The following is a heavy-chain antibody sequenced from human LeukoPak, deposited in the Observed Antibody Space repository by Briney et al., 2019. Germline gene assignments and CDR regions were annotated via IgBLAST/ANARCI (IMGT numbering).Heavy chain of an antibody. D-gene: IGHD3-22*01. CDR2: ISGSGGST. CDR1: GFTFSSYA. V-gene: IGHV3-23*01. CDR3: AKGSYYDSSGYYLDY. J-gene: IGHJ4*02. Sequence: GGSLRLSCAASGFTFSSYAMSWVRQAPGKGLEWVSAISGSGGSTYYADSVKGRFTISRDNSKNTLFLQMNSLRAEDTAVYYCAKGSYYDSSGYYLDYWGQGTLVTVSS.